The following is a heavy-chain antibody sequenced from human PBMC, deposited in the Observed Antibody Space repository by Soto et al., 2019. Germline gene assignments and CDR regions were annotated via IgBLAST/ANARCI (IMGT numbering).Heavy chain of an antibody. Sequence: ASVKVSCKASGGTFSSYAISWVRQAPGQGLEWMGGIIPIFGTANYAQKLQGRVTITADKSTSTAYMELSSLRSEDTAVYYCARDEDIVVVPAARDVYYYYGMDVWGQGTTVTVSS. V-gene: IGHV1-69*06. J-gene: IGHJ6*02. CDR1: GGTFSSYA. CDR2: IIPIFGTA. CDR3: ARDEDIVVVPAARDVYYYYGMDV. D-gene: IGHD2-2*01.